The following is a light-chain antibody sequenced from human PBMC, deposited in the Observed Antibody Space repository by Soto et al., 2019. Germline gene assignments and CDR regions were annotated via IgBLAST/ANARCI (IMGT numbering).Light chain of an antibody. J-gene: IGKJ2*01. CDR3: QQSYSTPLT. Sequence: DIQMTQSPSSLSASVGDRVTITCRASQSISSYLNWYQQKPGKAPKLLIYAASSLQSGVPSMFSGGGSGTDFTLTISSLQPEYFATYYCQQSYSTPLTLGQGTKLEIK. V-gene: IGKV1-39*01. CDR1: QSISSY. CDR2: AAS.